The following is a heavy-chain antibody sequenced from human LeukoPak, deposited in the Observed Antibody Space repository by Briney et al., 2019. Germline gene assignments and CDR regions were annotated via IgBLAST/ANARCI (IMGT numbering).Heavy chain of an antibody. J-gene: IGHJ4*02. D-gene: IGHD3-10*01. CDR3: ARDYYGSGSYDY. CDR2: ISGSGGST. Sequence: GGSLRLSCAASGFTLSSYALSWVRQAPGKGLEWVSAISGSGGSTYYADSVKGRFTISRDNSKNTLYLQMNSLRAEDTAVYYCARDYYGSGSYDYWGQGTLVTVSS. CDR1: GFTLSSYA. V-gene: IGHV3-23*01.